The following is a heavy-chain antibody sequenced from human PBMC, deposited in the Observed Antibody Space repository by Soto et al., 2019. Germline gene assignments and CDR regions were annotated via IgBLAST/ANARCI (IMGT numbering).Heavy chain of an antibody. CDR2: ITDSGGGT. D-gene: IGHD5-18*01. CDR1: GLTFINYA. J-gene: IGHJ4*02. CDR3: AKGFGYTYGYPSDY. Sequence: PGGSIRPSCSASGLTFINYAMTWVRQARGKGLEWVSTITDSGGGTYYADSVKGRFTLSRDNSKNRLYLQMNNLRAEDTAVYYCAKGFGYTYGYPSDYWGQGTLVTFSS. V-gene: IGHV3-23*01.